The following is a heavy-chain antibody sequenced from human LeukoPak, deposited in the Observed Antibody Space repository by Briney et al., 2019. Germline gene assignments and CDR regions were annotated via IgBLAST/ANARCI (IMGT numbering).Heavy chain of an antibody. V-gene: IGHV1-2*02. J-gene: IGHJ5*02. CDR1: GYTFTDYY. CDR3: ARGGYCISTNCYIMSWFDP. Sequence: GASVKVSCKASGYTFTDYYMHWVRQAPGQGLEWMGWINPNSGGTNYAQKFQGRVTMTRDTSISTAYMELYRLRSDDTAVYYCARGGYCISTNCYIMSWFDPWGRGTLVTVSS. D-gene: IGHD2-2*01. CDR2: INPNSGGT.